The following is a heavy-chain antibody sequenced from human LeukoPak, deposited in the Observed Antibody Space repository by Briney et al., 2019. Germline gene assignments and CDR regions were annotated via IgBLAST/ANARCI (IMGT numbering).Heavy chain of an antibody. Sequence: SGTLSLTCAVYGGSFSGYYWSWIRQPPGKGLEWIGEINHSGSTNYNPSLKSRVTISVDTSKNQFSLKLSSVTAADTAVYYCARGSAFGGYYSDWGQGTLVTVSS. V-gene: IGHV4-34*01. CDR1: GGSFSGYY. CDR2: INHSGST. CDR3: ARGSAFGGYYSD. D-gene: IGHD3-22*01. J-gene: IGHJ4*02.